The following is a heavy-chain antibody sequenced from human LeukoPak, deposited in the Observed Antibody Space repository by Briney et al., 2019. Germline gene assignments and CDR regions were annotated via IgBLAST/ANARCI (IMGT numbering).Heavy chain of an antibody. CDR2: ISGGSSSM. CDR3: ARSFAGIVGATPGFY. D-gene: IGHD1-26*01. V-gene: IGHV3-21*01. Sequence: GGSLRLSCAASGFIFSNHYMNWVRQAPGKGLEWVSSISGGSSSMYYADSVKGRFTISRDNAKSSLYLQMNSLRAEDTAVYYCARSFAGIVGATPGFYWGQGTLVTVSS. CDR1: GFIFSNHY. J-gene: IGHJ4*02.